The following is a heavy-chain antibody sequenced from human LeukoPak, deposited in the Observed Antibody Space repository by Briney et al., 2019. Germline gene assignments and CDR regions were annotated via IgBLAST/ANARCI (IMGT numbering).Heavy chain of an antibody. Sequence: GGSLRLSYAASGFTFSSHWMTWVRQAPGKGLEWVANIRQDGGEKYYADSVKGRFTISRDNAENSVYLQMNSLRAEDTAVYFCARDYEHSGYDYLPLYWGQGTLVTVSS. CDR2: IRQDGGEK. D-gene: IGHD5-12*01. J-gene: IGHJ4*02. V-gene: IGHV3-7*01. CDR3: ARDYEHSGYDYLPLY. CDR1: GFTFSSHW.